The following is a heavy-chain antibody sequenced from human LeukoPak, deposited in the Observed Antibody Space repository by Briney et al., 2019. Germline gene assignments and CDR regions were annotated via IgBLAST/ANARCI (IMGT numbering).Heavy chain of an antibody. V-gene: IGHV4-59*01. J-gene: IGHJ5*02. CDR3: ARKIIAAAGISWFDP. CDR2: IYYSGST. Sequence: SETLSLTCTVSGGSISSYYWSWIRQPPGKGLEWIGYIYYSGSTNYNPSLKSRVTISVDTSKNQFSLKLSSVTAADTAVYYCARKIIAAAGISWFDPWGKGTLVTVSS. CDR1: GGSISSYY. D-gene: IGHD6-13*01.